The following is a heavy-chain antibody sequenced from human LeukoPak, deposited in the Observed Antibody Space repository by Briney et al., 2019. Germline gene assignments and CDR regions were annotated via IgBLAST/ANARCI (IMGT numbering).Heavy chain of an antibody. J-gene: IGHJ4*02. CDR3: SKWPEGPPADFDC. CDR2: ISGSGANT. V-gene: IGHV3-23*01. Sequence: GGSLRLSCAASGFTFNSYAMTWVRQAPGKRLEWVSAISGSGANTFYADSVKGRFTISRDNSKNTVYLQMHSVRAEDTAVYYCSKWPEGPPADFDCWGQGTQVTVSS. CDR1: GFTFNSYA.